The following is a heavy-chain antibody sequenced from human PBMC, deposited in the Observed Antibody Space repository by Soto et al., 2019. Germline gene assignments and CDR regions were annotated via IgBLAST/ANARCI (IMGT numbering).Heavy chain of an antibody. V-gene: IGHV2-5*02. CDR2: IYRDDDK. D-gene: IGHD3-22*01. CDR3: AHTPIVVPVTRGCAWFDP. Sequence: QITLKESGPALVKPTQTLTLTCTFSGFSLSTSGVGVGWIRQPPGKALEWLAFIYRDDDKHSSPSLKSRLTITKDTSRNPVATTISNADPVDTPPYNCAHTPIVVPVTRGCAWFDPWGQGTLVTFSS. CDR1: GFSLSTSGVG. J-gene: IGHJ5*02.